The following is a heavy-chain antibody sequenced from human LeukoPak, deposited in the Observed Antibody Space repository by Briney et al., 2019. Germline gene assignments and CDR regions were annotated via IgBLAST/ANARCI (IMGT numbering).Heavy chain of an antibody. CDR3: ASARPNYYYYGMDV. V-gene: IGHV4-30-4*01. CDR1: GGSISSGDYY. J-gene: IGHJ6*02. Sequence: SQTLSLTCTVSGGSISSGDYYWSWIRQPPGKGLEWIGYIYYSGSTYYNPSLKSRVTISVDTSKNQFSLKLSSVTTADTAVYYCASARPNYYYYGMDVWGQGTTVTVSS. D-gene: IGHD6-6*01. CDR2: IYYSGST.